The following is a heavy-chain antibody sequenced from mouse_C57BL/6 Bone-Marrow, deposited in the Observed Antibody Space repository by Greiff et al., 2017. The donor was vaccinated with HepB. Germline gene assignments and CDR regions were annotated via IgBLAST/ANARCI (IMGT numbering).Heavy chain of an antibody. Sequence: EVQRVESEGGLVQPGSSMKLSCTASGFTFSDYYMAWVRQVPEKGLEWVANINYDGSSTYYLDSLKSRFIISRDNAKNILYLQMSSLKSEDTATYYCARDRALWYFDVWGTGTTVTVSS. D-gene: IGHD3-3*01. CDR2: INYDGSST. CDR1: GFTFSDYY. V-gene: IGHV5-16*01. CDR3: ARDRALWYFDV. J-gene: IGHJ1*03.